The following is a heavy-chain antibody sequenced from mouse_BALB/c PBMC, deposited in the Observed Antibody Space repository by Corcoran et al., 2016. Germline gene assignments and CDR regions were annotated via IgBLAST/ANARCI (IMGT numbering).Heavy chain of an antibody. V-gene: IGHV1-18*01. CDR2: INPNNGGT. J-gene: IGHJ3*01. CDR1: GYTFTDYN. D-gene: IGHD1-1*01. Sequence: EVLLQQSGPELVKPGASVKIPCKASGYTFTDYNMDWVKQSHGKSLEWIGDINPNNGGTIYNQKFKGKATLTVDKSSSTAYMELRSLTSEDTAVYYCARLAYYYGSSWFAYLGQGTLVTVSA. CDR3: ARLAYYYGSSWFAY.